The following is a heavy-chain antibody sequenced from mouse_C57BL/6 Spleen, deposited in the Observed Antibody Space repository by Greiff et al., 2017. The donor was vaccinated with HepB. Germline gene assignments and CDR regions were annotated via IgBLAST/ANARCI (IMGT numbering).Heavy chain of an antibody. V-gene: IGHV1-69*01. CDR1: GYTFTSYW. CDR3: ARSDGSSGRTYYFDY. Sequence: QVQLQQPGAELVMPGASVKLSCKASGYTFTSYWMHWVKQRPGQGLEWIGEIDPSDSYTNYNQKFKGKSTLTVDKSSSTAYMQLSSLTSEDSAVYYCARSDGSSGRTYYFDYWGQGTTLTFSS. J-gene: IGHJ2*01. D-gene: IGHD1-1*01. CDR2: IDPSDSYT.